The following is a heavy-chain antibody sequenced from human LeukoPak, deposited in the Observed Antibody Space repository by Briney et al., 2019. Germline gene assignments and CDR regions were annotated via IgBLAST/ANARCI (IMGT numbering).Heavy chain of an antibody. D-gene: IGHD3-22*01. J-gene: IGHJ4*02. Sequence: GGSLRLSCAASGFTVSSNYMSWVRQAPGKGLEWVSVIYSGGSTYYADSVKGRFTISRDNSKNTLYLQMNSLRAEDTAVHYCAREFGDSSGYLFDYWGQGTLVTVSS. CDR1: GFTVSSNY. V-gene: IGHV3-66*02. CDR3: AREFGDSSGYLFDY. CDR2: IYSGGST.